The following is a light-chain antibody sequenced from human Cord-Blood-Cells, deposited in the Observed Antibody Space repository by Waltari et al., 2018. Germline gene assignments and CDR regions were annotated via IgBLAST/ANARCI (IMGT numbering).Light chain of an antibody. CDR1: QSVSSN. CDR3: QQYNNWIT. CDR2: GAS. V-gene: IGKV3-15*01. Sequence: EIVMTQSPATLSVSPGDRATLSCRASQSVSSNLAWYQQKPGQAPWLLIYGASTRATGIPARFSGSGSGTEFTLTISSLQSEDFAVYYCQQYNNWITFGQGTRLEIK. J-gene: IGKJ5*01.